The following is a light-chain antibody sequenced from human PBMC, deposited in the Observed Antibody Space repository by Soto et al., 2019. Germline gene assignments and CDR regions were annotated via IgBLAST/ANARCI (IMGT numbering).Light chain of an antibody. V-gene: IGLV2-18*02. CDR3: SSYTSSNTLI. J-gene: IGLJ2*01. CDR1: SSDIGAYNR. Sequence: QSVLTQPPSVSGSPGQSVTSSCTGTSSDIGAYNRVSWYQQHPGTSPKLMIYEVSARTSGVPDRFSGSKSGNTASLTISWLQAEDEADDYCSSYTSSNTLIFGGGTKLTVL. CDR2: EVS.